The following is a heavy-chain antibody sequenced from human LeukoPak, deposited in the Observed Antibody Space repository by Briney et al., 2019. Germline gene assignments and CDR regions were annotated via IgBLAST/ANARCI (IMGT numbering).Heavy chain of an antibody. D-gene: IGHD3-9*01. J-gene: IGHJ4*02. CDR3: ARDQGLTGYFDY. Sequence: PGGPLRLSCEASGFTFIGYAMHGVRQAPGKGLEGVAVISYDGSNKYYADSVKGRFTISRDNSKNTLYLQMNSLRSEDTAVYYCARDQGLTGYFDYWGQGTLVTVSS. CDR1: GFTFIGYA. CDR2: ISYDGSNK. V-gene: IGHV3-30-3*01.